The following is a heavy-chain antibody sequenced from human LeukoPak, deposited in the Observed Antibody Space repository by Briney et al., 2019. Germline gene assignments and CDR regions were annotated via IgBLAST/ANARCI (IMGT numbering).Heavy chain of an antibody. CDR1: GFTFSNAW. D-gene: IGHD1-26*01. CDR2: IKSKSDGGTT. J-gene: IGHJ4*02. CDR3: TTEGGSYSRGDY. V-gene: IGHV3-15*01. Sequence: PGGSLRLSCVASGFTFSNAWMSWVRQAPGKGLEWVGRIKSKSDGGTTDYAAPVKGRFTISRDDSKNTVYLQMNSLKTEDTAIYYCTTEGGSYSRGDYWGQGTLVTVSS.